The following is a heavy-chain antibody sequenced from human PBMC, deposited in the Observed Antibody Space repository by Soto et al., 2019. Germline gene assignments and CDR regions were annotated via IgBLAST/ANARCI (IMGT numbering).Heavy chain of an antibody. CDR1: GFTFSSYA. Sequence: EVQLLESGGGLVQPGGSLRLSCAASGFTFSSYAMSWVRQAPGKGLEWVSAISGSGGSTYYADSVKGRFTISRDNSKNTLYLQMNSLRAEDTAVYYCAKGARRDGYGKIPDFDYWGQGTLVTVSS. V-gene: IGHV3-23*01. J-gene: IGHJ4*02. D-gene: IGHD5-12*01. CDR2: ISGSGGST. CDR3: AKGARRDGYGKIPDFDY.